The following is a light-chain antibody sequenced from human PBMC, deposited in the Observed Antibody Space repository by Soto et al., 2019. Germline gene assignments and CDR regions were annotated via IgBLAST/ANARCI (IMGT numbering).Light chain of an antibody. J-gene: IGKJ1*01. Sequence: EIVLTQSPGTLSLSPGERATLSCRASQSISSNLAWYQQKPGQAPRLLIFGASSRPTGIPDRFIGSGSGTDFSLTISRLEPEDFAVYHCQQYGGSPRTFGQGTKVEIK. CDR2: GAS. V-gene: IGKV3-20*01. CDR1: QSISSN. CDR3: QQYGGSPRT.